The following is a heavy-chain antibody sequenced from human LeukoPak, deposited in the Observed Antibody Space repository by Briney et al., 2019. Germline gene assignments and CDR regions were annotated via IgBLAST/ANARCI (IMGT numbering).Heavy chain of an antibody. CDR2: ISYDGSNK. Sequence: GRSLRLSCAASGFTFSSYGMHWVRQAPGKGLEWVAVISYDGSNKYYADSVKGRFTISRDNSKNTLYLQMNSLRAEDTAVYYCAKDTAMTPVTAAIDYWGQGTLVTVSS. CDR1: GFTFSSYG. CDR3: AKDTAMTPVTAAIDY. J-gene: IGHJ4*02. V-gene: IGHV3-30*18. D-gene: IGHD4-17*01.